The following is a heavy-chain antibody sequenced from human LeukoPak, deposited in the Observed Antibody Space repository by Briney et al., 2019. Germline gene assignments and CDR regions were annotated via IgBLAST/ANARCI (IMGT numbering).Heavy chain of an antibody. CDR3: ARQDSSGRLYYYYYGMDV. D-gene: IGHD6-19*01. V-gene: IGHV5-51*01. Sequence: GESLKISCKGSGYSFTSYWTGWVRQMPGKGLEWMGIIYPGDSDTRYSPSFQGQVTTSADKSISTAYLQWSSLKASDTAMYYCARQDSSGRLYYYYYGMDVWGQGTTVTVSS. J-gene: IGHJ6*02. CDR1: GYSFTSYW. CDR2: IYPGDSDT.